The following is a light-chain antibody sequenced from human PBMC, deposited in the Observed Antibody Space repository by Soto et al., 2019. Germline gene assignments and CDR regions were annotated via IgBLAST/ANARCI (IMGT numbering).Light chain of an antibody. V-gene: IGKV3-11*01. CDR1: QSVSSY. Sequence: EXVLTQSPATLSLSPGERATLSCRASQSVSSYLAWYQQKPGQAPRLLIYDASNRATGIPARFSGSGSGTDFTLTISSLEPEDFAVYYCQQRSNWLLTFGGGTKVDIK. CDR3: QQRSNWLLT. CDR2: DAS. J-gene: IGKJ4*01.